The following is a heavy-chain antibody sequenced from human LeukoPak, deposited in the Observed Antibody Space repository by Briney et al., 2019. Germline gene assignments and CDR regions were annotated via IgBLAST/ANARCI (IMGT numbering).Heavy chain of an antibody. J-gene: IGHJ4*02. CDR3: ARGLSAALISYFDY. CDR2: ISSSGNTI. V-gene: IGHV3-11*04. Sequence: GGSLRLSCAASGFTFSDYYMSWIRQAPGKGLEWVSYISSSGNTIYYADSVKGRFTISRDNAKNSLYLQMNSLRAEDTAVYYCARGLSAALISYFDYWGQGTLVTVSS. CDR1: GFTFSDYY. D-gene: IGHD2-2*01.